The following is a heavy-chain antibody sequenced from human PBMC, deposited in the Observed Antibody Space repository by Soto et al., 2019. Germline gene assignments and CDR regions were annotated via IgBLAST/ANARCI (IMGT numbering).Heavy chain of an antibody. CDR3: AGVGDDYYDSSGYPFDP. V-gene: IGHV1-18*01. CDR2: ISAYNGNT. Sequence: QVQLVQSGAEVKKPGASVKVSCKASGYTFTSYGISWVRQAPGQGLEWMGWISAYNGNTNYAQKLQGRVTMNTDTYTSTAYMELRSLRADDTAVYYCAGVGDDYYDSSGYPFDPWGQGTLVTVSS. J-gene: IGHJ5*02. D-gene: IGHD3-22*01. CDR1: GYTFTSYG.